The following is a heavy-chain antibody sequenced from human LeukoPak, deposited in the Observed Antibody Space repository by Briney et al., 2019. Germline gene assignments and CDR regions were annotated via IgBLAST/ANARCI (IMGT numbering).Heavy chain of an antibody. J-gene: IGHJ4*02. V-gene: IGHV4-61*08. CDR2: LYDGGST. D-gene: IGHD6-19*01. Sequence: PSETLSLTCTVSGGSISSGGYYWSWVRQPPGKGLEWIGYLYDGGSTHYNPSLKSRVTISVDKSKNQFSLKLSSVTAADTAVYYCARVPYSSGWYRMYYFDYWGQGTLVTVSS. CDR3: ARVPYSSGWYRMYYFDY. CDR1: GGSISSGGYY.